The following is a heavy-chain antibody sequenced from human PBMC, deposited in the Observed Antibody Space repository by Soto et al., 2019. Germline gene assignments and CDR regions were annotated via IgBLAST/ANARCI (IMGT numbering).Heavy chain of an antibody. D-gene: IGHD1-20*01. J-gene: IGHJ5*02. Sequence: QITLKESGPTLLEPTQTLTLTCSFSGFSLTSSGVGVGWLRQAPGKALECLGIIYWDGDRRYTQSLRQRLTITKDTSKNQLVLTMTYMEPVDTATYYCAHRVPYNSYWDVGWFDPWGQGTLVTVS. V-gene: IGHV2-5*02. CDR2: IYWDGDR. CDR3: AHRVPYNSYWDVGWFDP. CDR1: GFSLTSSGVG.